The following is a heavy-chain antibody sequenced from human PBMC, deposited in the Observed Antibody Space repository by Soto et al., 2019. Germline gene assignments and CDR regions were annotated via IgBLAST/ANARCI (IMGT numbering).Heavy chain of an antibody. CDR2: ISDDGSNK. CDR3: AKSPIGVVPAAISEFDY. V-gene: IGHV3-30*18. J-gene: IGHJ4*02. Sequence: QVQLVESGGGVVQPGRSLRLSCAASGFTFSSYGMHWVRQAPGKGLEWVAVISDDGSNKYYADSVKGRFTISRDNSKNTLYLQMNSLRAEDTAVYYCAKSPIGVVPAAISEFDYWGQGTLVTVSS. D-gene: IGHD2-2*01. CDR1: GFTFSSYG.